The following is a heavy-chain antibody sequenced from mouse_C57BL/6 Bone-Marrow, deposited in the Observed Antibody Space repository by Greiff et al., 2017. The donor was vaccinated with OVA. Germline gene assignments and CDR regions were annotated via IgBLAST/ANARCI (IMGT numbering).Heavy chain of an antibody. CDR3: ARDGYGSSYDAMDY. CDR2: ISDGGSYT. V-gene: IGHV5-4*01. J-gene: IGHJ4*01. Sequence: EVQGVESGGGLVKPGGSLKLSCVASGFTFSSYAMSWVRQTPEKRLEWVATISDGGSYTYYPDNVKGRFTISRDNAKNNLYLQMSHLKSEDTAMYYCARDGYGSSYDAMDYWGQGTSVTVSS. D-gene: IGHD1-1*01. CDR1: GFTFSSYA.